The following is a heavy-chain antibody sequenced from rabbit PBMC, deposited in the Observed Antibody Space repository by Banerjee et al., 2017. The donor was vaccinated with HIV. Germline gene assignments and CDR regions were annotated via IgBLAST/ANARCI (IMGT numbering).Heavy chain of an antibody. J-gene: IGHJ4*01. CDR1: GFSFSSSYY. CDR3: ARDSYVAPTYGYAMNL. Sequence: QSLEESGGDLVKPGASLTLTCTASGFSFSSSYYMCWVRQAPGRGLELIACIYTTSGSTWYASWLNGRFTISRSTSLNTVDLQMTSLTAADTATYFCARDSYVAPTYGYAMNLWGQGTLVTVS. D-gene: IGHD6-1*01. V-gene: IGHV1S43*01. CDR2: IYTTSGST.